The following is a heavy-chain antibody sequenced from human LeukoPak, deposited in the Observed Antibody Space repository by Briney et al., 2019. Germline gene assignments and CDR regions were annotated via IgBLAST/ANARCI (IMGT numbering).Heavy chain of an antibody. J-gene: IGHJ6*02. CDR3: AKDWDGYNYPDYYYGMDV. V-gene: IGHV3-23*01. Sequence: RTGGSLRLSCAASGFTFSSYAMSWVRQAPGKGLEWVSAISGSGGSTYYADSVKGRFTISRDNSKNTLYLQMNSLRAEDTAVYYCAKDWDGYNYPDYYYGMDVWGQGTTVTVSS. D-gene: IGHD5-12*01. CDR1: GFTFSSYA. CDR2: ISGSGGST.